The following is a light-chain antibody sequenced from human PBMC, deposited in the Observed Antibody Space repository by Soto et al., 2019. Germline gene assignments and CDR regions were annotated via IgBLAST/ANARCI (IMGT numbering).Light chain of an antibody. J-gene: IGKJ3*01. CDR3: QQYNNWPPT. Sequence: EIVLTQSPGTLSLSPGERATLSCRASQSVSSSYLAWYQQKPGQAPRLLISGASTRATGIPARFSGSGSGTEFTLTISSLQSEDFALYYCQQYNNWPPTFGPGTKVDIK. V-gene: IGKV3-15*01. CDR1: QSVSSSY. CDR2: GAS.